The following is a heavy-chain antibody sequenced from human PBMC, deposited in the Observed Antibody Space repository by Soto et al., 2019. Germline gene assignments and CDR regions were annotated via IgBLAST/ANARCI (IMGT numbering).Heavy chain of an antibody. CDR2: ISGSGGST. J-gene: IGHJ6*02. Sequence: GGALRLSCAASGFTFSSYAMSWVRQAPGKGLEWVSAISGSGGSTYYADSVKGRFTISRDNSKNTLYLQMNSLRAEDTAVYYCARDFDTSRDDWDYYGIDVWGQGTTVTVS. V-gene: IGHV3-23*01. CDR3: ARDFDTSRDDWDYYGIDV. CDR1: GFTFSSYA. D-gene: IGHD6-13*01.